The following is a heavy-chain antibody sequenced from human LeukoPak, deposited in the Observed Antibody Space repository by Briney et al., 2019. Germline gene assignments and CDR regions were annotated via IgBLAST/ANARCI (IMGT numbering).Heavy chain of an antibody. CDR1: GYTFTGYY. V-gene: IGHV1-2*02. CDR2: INPNSGGT. J-gene: IGHJ6*03. CDR3: ARAGPTLLWFGELSLPYYYYYYMDV. D-gene: IGHD3-10*01. Sequence: ASVKVSCKASGYTFTGYYMHWVRQAPGQGLEWMGWINPNSGGTNYAQKFQGRVTMTRDTSFSTAYMELSRLRSDDTAVYYCARAGPTLLWFGELSLPYYYYYYMDVWGKGTTVTISS.